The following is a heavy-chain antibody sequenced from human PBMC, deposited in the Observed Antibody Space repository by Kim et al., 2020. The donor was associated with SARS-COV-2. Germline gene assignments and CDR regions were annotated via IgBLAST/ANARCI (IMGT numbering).Heavy chain of an antibody. D-gene: IGHD3-16*02. CDR1: GGSISSSNW. J-gene: IGHJ4*02. Sequence: SETLSLTCAVSGGSISSSNWWSWVRQPPGKRLEWIGEIYHSGSTNYNPSLKSRVTLSVDKSKNQFSLKLSSVTAADTALYYCASDRSGLDYCGQGTLVTV. V-gene: IGHV4-4*02. CDR2: IYHSGST. CDR3: ASDRSGLDY.